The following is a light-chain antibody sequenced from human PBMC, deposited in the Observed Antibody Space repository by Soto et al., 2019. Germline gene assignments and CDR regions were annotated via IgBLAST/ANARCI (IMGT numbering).Light chain of an antibody. Sequence: DIQMTQSPSSLSASVGDRVTITCRASQSISSYLNWYQHKPGKAPKLLIYAASSFQSGVPSRFSVSESGTDFTLTISSLQPEDFATYYCQQTYSAPLTFGGGTKVEIK. V-gene: IGKV1-39*01. CDR1: QSISSY. CDR3: QQTYSAPLT. J-gene: IGKJ4*01. CDR2: AAS.